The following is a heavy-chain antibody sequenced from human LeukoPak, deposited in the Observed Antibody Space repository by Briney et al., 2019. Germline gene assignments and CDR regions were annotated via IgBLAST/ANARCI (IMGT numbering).Heavy chain of an antibody. J-gene: IGHJ6*03. CDR3: ARESSITIFGVVSPDYYYYMDV. CDR2: ISAYSGNT. CDR1: GYTFTSYG. D-gene: IGHD3-3*01. Sequence: GASVKVSCKASGYTFTSYGISWVRQAPGQGLEWMGWISAYSGNTNYAQKLQGRVTMTTVTSTSTAYMELRSLRSDDTAVYYCARESSITIFGVVSPDYYYYMDVWGKGTTVTVSS. V-gene: IGHV1-18*01.